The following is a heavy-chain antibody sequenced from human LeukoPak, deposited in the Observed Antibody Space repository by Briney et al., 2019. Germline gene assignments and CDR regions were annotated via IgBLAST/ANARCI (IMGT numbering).Heavy chain of an antibody. D-gene: IGHD5-24*01. Sequence: ASVKVSCKASGGTFSSYAISWVRQAPRQGLEWMGGIIPIFGTANYAQKFQGRVTITTDESTSTAYMELSSLRSEDTAVYYCARDGNGYYLPFDAFDIWGQGTMVTVSS. CDR1: GGTFSSYA. CDR2: IIPIFGTA. CDR3: ARDGNGYYLPFDAFDI. V-gene: IGHV1-69*05. J-gene: IGHJ3*02.